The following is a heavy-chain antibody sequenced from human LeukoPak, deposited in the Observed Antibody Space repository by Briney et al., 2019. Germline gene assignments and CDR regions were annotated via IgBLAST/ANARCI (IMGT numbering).Heavy chain of an antibody. V-gene: IGHV3-48*02. D-gene: IGHD6-13*01. Sequence: GGSLRLSCAASGFTFSSYEMNWVRQAPGKGLEWVSYISSGSESSTYYADSVKGRFTISRDNAKNSLYLQMNSLRDEDTAVYYCAREYSSSYYFDYWGQGTLVTVSS. J-gene: IGHJ4*02. CDR2: ISSGSESST. CDR1: GFTFSSYE. CDR3: AREYSSSYYFDY.